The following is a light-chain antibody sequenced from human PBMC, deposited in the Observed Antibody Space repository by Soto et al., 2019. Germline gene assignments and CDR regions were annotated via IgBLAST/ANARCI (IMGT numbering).Light chain of an antibody. CDR1: SSDVGTYKY. Sequence: QSALTQPASVSGSPGQSITISCTGTSSDVGTYKYVSWYQQLPGKAPKLMIYEVSNRPSGVSNRFSGSKSGNTASLTISELQAEGEADYYCSSYTSRSTPVFGGGTKVTVL. CDR2: EVS. J-gene: IGLJ2*01. V-gene: IGLV2-14*01. CDR3: SSYTSRSTPV.